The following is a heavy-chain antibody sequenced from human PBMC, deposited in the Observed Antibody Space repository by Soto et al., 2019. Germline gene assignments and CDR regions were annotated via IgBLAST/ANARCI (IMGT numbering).Heavy chain of an antibody. Sequence: RLSCAASGFTFSSYAMSWVRQAPGKGLEWVSAISGSGGSTYYADSVKGRFTISRDNSKSTLYLQMNSLRAEDTAVYYCAKSPRENYYHYLISVWSRGNTDIVS. CDR3: AKSPRENYYHYLISV. D-gene: IGHD6-6*01. CDR1: GFTFSSYA. CDR2: ISGSGGST. V-gene: IGHV3-23*01. J-gene: IGHJ6*02.